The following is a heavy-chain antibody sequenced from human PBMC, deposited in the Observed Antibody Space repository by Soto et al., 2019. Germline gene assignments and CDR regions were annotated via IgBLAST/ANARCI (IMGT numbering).Heavy chain of an antibody. V-gene: IGHV3-23*01. CDR3: AKDLFTHTSASCYCDY. CDR1: GLTCSTDA. Sequence: GVSLRRSCAAGGLTCSTDALSWFRQAPGKGTEWFSTITGSGGNTYYADCMWGRFSIPRDSCKNTLSLQMNSLRAEDTAGYYFAKDLFTHTSASCYCDYWAQG. D-gene: IGHD6-19*01. J-gene: IGHJ4*02. CDR2: ITGSGGNT.